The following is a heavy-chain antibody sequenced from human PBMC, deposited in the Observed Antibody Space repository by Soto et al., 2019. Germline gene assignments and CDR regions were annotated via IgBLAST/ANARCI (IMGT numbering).Heavy chain of an antibody. Sequence: WRTLRLSGAPSGFTLSSHAVSWVRQAPGQGLEWVSAICAHGGCPFYANSVRGRFTISKDNPKNTLDLQMNSLTAPDTAIDSCANISTGSNFDYWGQGTQVTVSS. V-gene: IGHV3-23*01. J-gene: IGHJ4*02. D-gene: IGHD2-8*02. CDR2: ICAHGGCP. CDR3: ANISTGSNFDY. CDR1: GFTLSSHA.